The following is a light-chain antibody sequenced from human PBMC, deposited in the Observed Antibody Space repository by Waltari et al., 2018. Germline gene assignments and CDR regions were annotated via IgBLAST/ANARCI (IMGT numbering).Light chain of an antibody. CDR1: RNINNF. V-gene: IGKV1-39*01. CDR3: QQSYSPPRT. J-gene: IGKJ2*01. Sequence: IQMTQPPSSLSASVGDRVTITCRASRNINNFVNWYQQKPGRAPKILIYASSSLLAGVPTRFTGSGSETNFALTISSLQPDDFATYYCQQSYSPPRTFGRGTKVEIK. CDR2: ASS.